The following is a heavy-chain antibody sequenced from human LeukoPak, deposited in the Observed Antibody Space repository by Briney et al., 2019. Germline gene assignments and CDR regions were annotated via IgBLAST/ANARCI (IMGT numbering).Heavy chain of an antibody. CDR3: ARNSYGYKFSMDV. J-gene: IGHJ6*03. Sequence: GASVKVSCKASGGTFSSYAISWVRQAPGQGLEWMGGIIPIFGTANYAQKFQGRVTITADKSTDTAYMELRSLRFDDTAVYYCARNSYGYKFSMDVWGKGTSVTVSS. D-gene: IGHD5-18*01. CDR1: GGTFSSYA. V-gene: IGHV1-69*06. CDR2: IIPIFGTA.